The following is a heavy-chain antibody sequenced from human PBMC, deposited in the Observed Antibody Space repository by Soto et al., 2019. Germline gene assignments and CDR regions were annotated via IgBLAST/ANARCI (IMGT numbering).Heavy chain of an antibody. J-gene: IGHJ4*02. CDR1: GGSVGSGSYY. V-gene: IGHV4-61*01. Sequence: TMSLTCPVSGGSVGSGSYYWSWIRQPPGKGLEWIGYIYYSGSTNYNPSLKSRVTISVDTSKNQFSLKLSSVTAADTAVYYCARRITMIVVETGPFDYWGQGTLVTVSS. CDR2: IYYSGST. D-gene: IGHD3-22*01. CDR3: ARRITMIVVETGPFDY.